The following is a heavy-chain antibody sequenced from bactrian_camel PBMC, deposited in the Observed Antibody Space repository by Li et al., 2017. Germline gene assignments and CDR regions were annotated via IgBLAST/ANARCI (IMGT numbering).Heavy chain of an antibody. D-gene: IGHD2*01. J-gene: IGHJ6*01. CDR1: GFTFSRAY. Sequence: QVQLVESGGGLVEPGGSLRLSCVISGFTFSRAYIGWVRQAPGKGLEWVSSIYRDGSYTYYADPVKGRLTITRDNAKNTVYLQMNSLKSEDTALYYCVPRLGGSWAGYWGQGTQVTVS. V-gene: IGHV3S5*01. CDR3: VPRLGGSWAGY. CDR2: IYRDGSYT.